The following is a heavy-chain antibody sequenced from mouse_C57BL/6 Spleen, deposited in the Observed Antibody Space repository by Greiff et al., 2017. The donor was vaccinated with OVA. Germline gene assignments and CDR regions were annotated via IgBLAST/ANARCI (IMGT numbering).Heavy chain of an antibody. J-gene: IGHJ3*01. V-gene: IGHV5-17*01. CDR3: ARGGIYYDYDVSWFAY. CDR2: ISSGSSTI. CDR1: GFTFSDYG. D-gene: IGHD2-4*01. Sequence: EVKLVESGGGLVKPGGSLKLSCAASGFTFSDYGMHWVRQAPEKGLEWVAYISSGSSTIYYADTVKGRFTISRDNAKNTLFLQMTSLRSEDTAMYYCARGGIYYDYDVSWFAYWGQGTLVTVSA.